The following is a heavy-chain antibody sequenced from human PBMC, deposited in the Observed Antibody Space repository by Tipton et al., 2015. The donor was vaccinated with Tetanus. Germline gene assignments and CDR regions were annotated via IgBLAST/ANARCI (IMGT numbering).Heavy chain of an antibody. J-gene: IGHJ3*02. CDR2: IKQDGSEK. V-gene: IGHV3-7*01. D-gene: IGHD3-16*01. Sequence: SLRLSCAASGFTFSHYSMNWVRQAPGRGLEWVANIKQDGSEKNYVDSVKGRFTISRDNAMHSLYLQMNSLRAEDTAIYYCAGELTEDAFDIWGQGTMVAVSS. CDR1: GFTFSHYS. CDR3: AGELTEDAFDI.